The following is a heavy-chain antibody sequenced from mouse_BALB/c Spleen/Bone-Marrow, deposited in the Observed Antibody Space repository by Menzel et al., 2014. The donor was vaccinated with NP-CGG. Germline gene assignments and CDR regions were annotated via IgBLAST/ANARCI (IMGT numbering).Heavy chain of an antibody. V-gene: IGHV1S56*01. CDR2: IFPGDVDT. CDR3: AREMGRGGYFDV. Sequence: VQGVESGPELVMPGTSVKISCKASGYTFTNYYIHWLKQRPGQGLEWIGWIFPGDVDTNYNEKFKGKATLTADESSSTAYMQLSSLTSEDSAVYFCAREMGRGGYFDVWGAGTTVTVSS. D-gene: IGHD2-3*01. CDR1: GYTFTNYY. J-gene: IGHJ1*01.